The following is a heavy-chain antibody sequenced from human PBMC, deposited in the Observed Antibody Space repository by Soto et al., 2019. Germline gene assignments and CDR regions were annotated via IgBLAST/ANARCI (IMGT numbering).Heavy chain of an antibody. V-gene: IGHV3-7*05. CDR1: GFTFSTYW. D-gene: IGHD6-19*01. Sequence: EVQLVESGGGLVQPGGSLRLTCAASGFTFSTYWMNWVRLAPGKGLEWVANIEKDGSETNYLDSVKGRFTISRDNAKNSLFLQMNSLRAEDTAVYYCVAVSGWLSDYWGQGTQLTVSS. CDR3: VAVSGWLSDY. CDR2: IEKDGSET. J-gene: IGHJ4*02.